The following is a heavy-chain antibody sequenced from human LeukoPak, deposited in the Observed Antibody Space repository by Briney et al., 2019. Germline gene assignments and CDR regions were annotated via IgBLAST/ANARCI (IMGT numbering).Heavy chain of an antibody. CDR1: GYTFTSYA. CDR2: INAGNGNT. CDR3: ARDHHRPLREYSTPYWFDP. V-gene: IGHV1-3*01. D-gene: IGHD2/OR15-2a*01. J-gene: IGHJ5*02. Sequence: ASVKVSCKASGYTFTSYAMHWVRQAPGQRLEWMGWINAGNGNTKYSQEFQGRVTITRDTSASTAYMELSSLRSEDTAVYYCARDHHRPLREYSTPYWFDPWGQGTLVTVSS.